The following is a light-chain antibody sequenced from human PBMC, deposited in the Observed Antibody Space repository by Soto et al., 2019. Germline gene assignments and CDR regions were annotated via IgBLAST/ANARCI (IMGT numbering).Light chain of an antibody. CDR3: QQYDNSPIT. J-gene: IGKJ5*01. V-gene: IGKV3-20*01. CDR1: QSISSSF. Sequence: EIVLTQSPGILSLSPGERASLSCGASQSISSSFLAWYQQKPGQAPRLLIYGASSRATGIPDRFSGTGPETDFTLTISRLEPEDFAVYYCQQYDNSPITFGQGTRLEIK. CDR2: GAS.